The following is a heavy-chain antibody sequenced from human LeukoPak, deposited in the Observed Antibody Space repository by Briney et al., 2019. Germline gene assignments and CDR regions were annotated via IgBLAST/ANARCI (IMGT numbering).Heavy chain of an antibody. D-gene: IGHD2-2*01. CDR2: IRYDGSNK. V-gene: IGHV3-30*02. Sequence: PGGSLRLSCAASGFTFSSYGMHWVRQAPGKGLEWVAFIRYDGSNKYYADSVKGRFTISRDNSKNTLYLQMNSLRAEDTAVYYCAKDWGSTSCYLDYWGQGTLVTVSS. J-gene: IGHJ4*02. CDR1: GFTFSSYG. CDR3: AKDWGSTSCYLDY.